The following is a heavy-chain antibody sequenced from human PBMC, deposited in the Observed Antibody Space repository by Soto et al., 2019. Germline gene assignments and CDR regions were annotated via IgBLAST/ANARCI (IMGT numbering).Heavy chain of an antibody. CDR1: GGSMSSSNW. J-gene: IGHJ5*02. Sequence: PSETLSLTCTVSGGSMSSSNWWNWVRQPPGKGLEWIGENHHSGRTYYNPSLKSRVTISVDRSKNQFSLKLSSVTAADTAVYYCAREGPNHRLSWGQGTLVTVSS. CDR3: AREGPNHRLS. D-gene: IGHD3-16*02. CDR2: NHHSGRT. V-gene: IGHV4-4*02.